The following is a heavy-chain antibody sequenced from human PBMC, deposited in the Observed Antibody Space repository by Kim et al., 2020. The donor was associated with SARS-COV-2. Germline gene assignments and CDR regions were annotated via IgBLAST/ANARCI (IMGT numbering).Heavy chain of an antibody. V-gene: IGHV4-31*03. J-gene: IGHJ6*02. CDR2: IYYSGST. CDR3: ARDPRAGDYYYGMDV. Sequence: SETLSLTCTVSGGSISSGGYYWSWIRQHPGKGLEWIGYIYYSGSTYYNPSLKSRVTISVDTSKNQFSLKLSSVTAADTAVYYCARDPRAGDYYYGMDVWGQGTTVTVSS. CDR1: GGSISSGGYY.